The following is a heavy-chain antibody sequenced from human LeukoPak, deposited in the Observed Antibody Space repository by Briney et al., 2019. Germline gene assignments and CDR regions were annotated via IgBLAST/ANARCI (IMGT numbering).Heavy chain of an antibody. V-gene: IGHV3-21*01. D-gene: IGHD3-10*01. CDR2: ISSSSSYI. CDR1: GFTFSSYS. CDR3: ARDYGSGSYRSYLDY. Sequence: GGSLRLSCAASGFTFSSYSMNCVRQAPGKGLEWVSSISSSSSYIYYADSVKGRFTISRDNAKNSLYLQMNSLRAEDTAVYYCARDYGSGSYRSYLDYWGQGTLVTVSS. J-gene: IGHJ4*02.